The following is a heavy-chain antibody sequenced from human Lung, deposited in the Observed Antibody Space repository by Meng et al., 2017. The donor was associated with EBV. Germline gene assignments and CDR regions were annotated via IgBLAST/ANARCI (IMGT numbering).Heavy chain of an antibody. V-gene: IGHV4-31*03. J-gene: IGHJ4*02. CDR3: ARGADEYGGNAFDF. CDR1: GASISSAYNY. CDR2: IYYSGIT. Sequence: QLPLQEPGPPLLEPSQPLSLIFTVSGASISSAYNYWTWIRQRPGRGLEWIGYIYYSGITYYNPSLQSRLTISADTSKNQFSLMLTSLTAADTAVYYCARGADEYGGNAFDFWGQGALVTVSS. D-gene: IGHD4-23*01.